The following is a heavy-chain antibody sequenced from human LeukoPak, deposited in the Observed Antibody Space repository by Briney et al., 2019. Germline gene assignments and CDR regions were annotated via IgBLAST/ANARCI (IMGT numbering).Heavy chain of an antibody. J-gene: IGHJ4*02. D-gene: IGHD2-21*01. V-gene: IGHV1-69*05. CDR3: ARIGYCGGDCYSDY. Sequence: SVTVSCKASGGTFSSYAISWVRQAPGQGLEWMGGIIPIFGTANYAQKFQGRVTITTDESTSTAYMELSSLRSEDTAVYYCARIGYCGGDCYSDYWGQGTLVTVSS. CDR2: IIPIFGTA. CDR1: GGTFSSYA.